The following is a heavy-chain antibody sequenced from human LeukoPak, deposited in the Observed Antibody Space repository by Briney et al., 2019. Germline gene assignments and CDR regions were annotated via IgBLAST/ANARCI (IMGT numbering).Heavy chain of an antibody. Sequence: KPSETLSLTCAVYGGSFSGYYWSWIRQPPGKGLEWIGEINHSGSTNYNPSLKSRVTISVDTSKNQFSLKLSSVTAADTAVYYCARASIAARGIDYWGQGTLVTVSS. D-gene: IGHD6-6*01. V-gene: IGHV4-34*01. CDR3: ARASIAARGIDY. J-gene: IGHJ4*02. CDR2: INHSGST. CDR1: GGSFSGYY.